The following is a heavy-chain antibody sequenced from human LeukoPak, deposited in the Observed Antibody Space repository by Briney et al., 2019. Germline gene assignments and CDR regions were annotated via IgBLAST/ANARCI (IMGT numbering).Heavy chain of an antibody. D-gene: IGHD2-2*02. CDR1: GGSISSGSYY. J-gene: IGHJ4*02. CDR2: SYTSGST. CDR3: ARDRAGYCSSTSCYTGGFDY. Sequence: SQTLSLTCTVSGGSISSGSYYWSWIPQPAGKGLEWIGRSYTSGSTNYNPSLKIRVTISVDTSKNQFSLKLSSVTAADTAVYYCARDRAGYCSSTSCYTGGFDYWGQGTLVTVSS. V-gene: IGHV4-61*02.